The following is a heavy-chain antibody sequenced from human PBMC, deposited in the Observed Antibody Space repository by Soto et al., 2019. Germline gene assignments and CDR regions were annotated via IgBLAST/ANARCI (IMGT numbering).Heavy chain of an antibody. CDR3: AGTDNVGCYRH. D-gene: IGHD3-16*02. CDR1: GDSIISIYH. CDR2: IFHTGTT. V-gene: IGHV4-38-2*02. Sequence: SETLSLTFTVSGDSIISIYHCAWIRQPPGRSLEWIASIFHTGTTYYTPSLKSRVNISVDTSKNQFSLRLSSVTDADSAVYYCAGTDNVGCYRHWGQGNLFTVCS. J-gene: IGHJ1*01.